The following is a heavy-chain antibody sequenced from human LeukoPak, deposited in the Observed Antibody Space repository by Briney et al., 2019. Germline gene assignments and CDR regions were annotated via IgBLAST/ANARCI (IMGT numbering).Heavy chain of an antibody. CDR2: MNPNSGNT. Sequence: ASVNVSCKASGYTFTSYDINWVRQATGQGLEWMGWMNPNSGNTGYAQKFQGRVTMTRNTSISTAYMELSSLRSEDTAVYYCARAYDFWSLVVTYYYYGMDVWGQGTTVTVSS. V-gene: IGHV1-8*01. CDR1: GYTFTSYD. CDR3: ARAYDFWSLVVTYYYYGMDV. J-gene: IGHJ6*02. D-gene: IGHD3-3*01.